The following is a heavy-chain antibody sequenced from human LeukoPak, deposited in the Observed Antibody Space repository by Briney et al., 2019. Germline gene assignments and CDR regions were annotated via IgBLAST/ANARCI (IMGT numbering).Heavy chain of an antibody. Sequence: ASVKVSCKASGYTFTSYYMHWVRQAPGQGLEWMGIINPSSGSTSYAQKFQGRVTMTRDTSTSTVYMELSSLRSEDTAVYYCASLYSGSYKSPRDAFDIWGQGTMVTVSS. J-gene: IGHJ3*02. CDR2: INPSSGST. D-gene: IGHD1-26*01. CDR3: ASLYSGSYKSPRDAFDI. CDR1: GYTFTSYY. V-gene: IGHV1-46*01.